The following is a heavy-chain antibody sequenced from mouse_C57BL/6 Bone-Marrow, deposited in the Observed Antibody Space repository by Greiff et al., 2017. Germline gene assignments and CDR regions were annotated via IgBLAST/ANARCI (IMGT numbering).Heavy chain of an antibody. D-gene: IGHD1-2*01. CDR3: ASPGVTTAIDYAMDY. CDR2: IDPANGNT. J-gene: IGHJ4*01. V-gene: IGHV14-3*01. CDR1: GFNIKNTY. Sequence: VQLQQSVAELVRPGASVKLSCTASGFNIKNTYMPWVKQRPEQGLERIGRIDPANGNTKYAPKFQGKATITADTSSNTAYLQLSSLTSEDTAIYYCASPGVTTAIDYAMDYWGQGTSGTVSS.